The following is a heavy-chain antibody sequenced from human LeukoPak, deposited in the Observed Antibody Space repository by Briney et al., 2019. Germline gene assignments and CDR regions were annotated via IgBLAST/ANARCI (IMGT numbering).Heavy chain of an antibody. CDR3: ARARIAAAGGGFDY. V-gene: IGHV1-2*02. D-gene: IGHD6-13*01. CDR2: INPNSGGT. Sequence: ASVKVSCKASGSTFTGYYMHWVRQAPGQGLEWMGWINPNSGGTNYAQKFQGRGTMTRDTSISTAYMELSRLRSDDTAVYYCARARIAAAGGGFDYWGQGTLVTVCS. J-gene: IGHJ4*02. CDR1: GSTFTGYY.